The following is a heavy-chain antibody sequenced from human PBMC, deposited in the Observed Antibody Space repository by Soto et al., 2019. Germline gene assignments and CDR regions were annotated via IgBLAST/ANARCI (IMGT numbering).Heavy chain of an antibody. V-gene: IGHV1-69*04. CDR1: GGTFSSYT. Sequence: SVKVSCKASGGTFSSYTISWVRQAPGQGLEWMGRIIPILGIANYAQKFQGRVTITADKSTSTAYMELSSLRSEDTAVYYCARDGYSSGWSGKYYCYYMDVWGKGTTVTVSS. CDR3: ARDGYSSGWSGKYYCYYMDV. D-gene: IGHD6-19*01. CDR2: IIPILGIA. J-gene: IGHJ6*03.